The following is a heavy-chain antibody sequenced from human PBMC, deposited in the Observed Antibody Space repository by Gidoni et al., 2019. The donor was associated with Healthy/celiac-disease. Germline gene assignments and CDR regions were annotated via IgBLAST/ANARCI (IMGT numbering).Heavy chain of an antibody. V-gene: IGHV4-39*01. J-gene: IGHJ3*02. CDR3: ARVWGIAAAGTWAFDI. Sequence: LKLQDSGPGLVNPSEPLSPSCTVPGGSIRTSSYYWGWIRPPPGKGPKWIGSIYYSGSTYYNPSLKSRVTISVDTSKNQFSLKLSSVTAADTAVYYCARVWGIAAAGTWAFDIWGQGTMVTVSS. CDR2: IYYSGST. CDR1: GGSIRTSSYY. D-gene: IGHD6-13*01.